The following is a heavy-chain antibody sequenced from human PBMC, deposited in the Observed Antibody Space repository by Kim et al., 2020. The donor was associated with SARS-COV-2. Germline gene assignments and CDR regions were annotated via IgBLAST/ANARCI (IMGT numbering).Heavy chain of an antibody. D-gene: IGHD6-13*01. CDR1: GFTFSSYW. Sequence: GGSLRLSCAASGFTFSSYWMHWVRQAPGKGLVWVSRINSDGSSTSYADSVKGRFTISRDNAKNTLYLQMNSLRAEDTAVYYCARERVGSSWYPGIYYWGQGTLVTVSS. CDR2: INSDGSST. J-gene: IGHJ4*02. V-gene: IGHV3-74*01. CDR3: ARERVGSSWYPGIYY.